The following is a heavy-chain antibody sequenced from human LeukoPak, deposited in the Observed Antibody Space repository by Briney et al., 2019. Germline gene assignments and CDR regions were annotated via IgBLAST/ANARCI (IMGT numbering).Heavy chain of an antibody. Sequence: GGSLRLSCAASGFTVSRNSMSWVRQAPGKGLEWVAVISYDGSNKYYADSVKGRFTISRDNSKNTLYLQMNSLRAEDTAVYYCASFTGPWGQGTLVTVSS. CDR1: GFTVSRNS. J-gene: IGHJ5*02. D-gene: IGHD3-16*01. CDR2: ISYDGSNK. CDR3: ASFTGP. V-gene: IGHV3-30-3*01.